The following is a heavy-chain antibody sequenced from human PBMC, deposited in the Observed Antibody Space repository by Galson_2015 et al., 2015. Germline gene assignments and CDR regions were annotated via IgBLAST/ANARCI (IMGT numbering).Heavy chain of an antibody. D-gene: IGHD2-2*01. V-gene: IGHV3-23*01. CDR1: GFPLRNYA. J-gene: IGHJ2*01. CDR2: ISGSGDNT. Sequence: SLRLSCAAYGFPLRNYAMSWVRQAPGKGLDWVSAISGSGDNTYYADSVKGRFTISRDNFKNTLYLQMNTLRAEDTAIYYCARGFHCSSTGCYRSWYSDLWGRGTLVTVSS. CDR3: ARGFHCSSTGCYRSWYSDL.